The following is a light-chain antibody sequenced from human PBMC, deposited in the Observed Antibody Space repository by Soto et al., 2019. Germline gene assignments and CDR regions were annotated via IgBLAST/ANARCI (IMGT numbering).Light chain of an antibody. V-gene: IGKV1-9*01. CDR2: ADS. Sequence: IQLTQSPSSLSASVGDRVTITCRASQGISSYLAWYQQKPGKAPKLLIYADSTLKSGVPSRFSVSGSGTDFTLTSSSMLPEEFATYYSHKCNSYPITLGQETRLEIK. CDR1: QGISSY. CDR3: HKCNSYPIT. J-gene: IGKJ5*01.